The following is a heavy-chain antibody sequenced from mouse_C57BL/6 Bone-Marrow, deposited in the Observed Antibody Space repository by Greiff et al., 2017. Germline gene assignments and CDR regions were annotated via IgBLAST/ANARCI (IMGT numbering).Heavy chain of an antibody. Sequence: QVQLQQSGAELAKPGASVKLSCKASGYTFTSYWMHWVKQRPGQGLEWIGYINPSSGYTKYNQKFKDKATLTADKSSSTAYMQLSSLTYEDSAVYYCAVCGSGYCWYFDVWGTGTTVTVSS. J-gene: IGHJ1*03. CDR3: AVCGSGYCWYFDV. CDR2: INPSSGYT. D-gene: IGHD1-1*01. CDR1: GYTFTSYW. V-gene: IGHV1-7*01.